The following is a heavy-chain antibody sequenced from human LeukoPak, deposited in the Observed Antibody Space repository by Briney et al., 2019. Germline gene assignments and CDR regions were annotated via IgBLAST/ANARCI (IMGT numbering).Heavy chain of an antibody. D-gene: IGHD6-19*01. CDR2: ISSSSSYI. CDR1: GFTFSSYS. V-gene: IGHV3-21*01. CDR3: ARDGKYSSGWPGGY. Sequence: PGGSPRLSCAASGFTFSSYSMNWVRQAPGKGLEWVSSISSSSSYIYYADSVKGRFTISRDNAKNSLYLQMNSLRAEDTAVYYCARDGKYSSGWPGGYWGQRTLVTVSS. J-gene: IGHJ4*02.